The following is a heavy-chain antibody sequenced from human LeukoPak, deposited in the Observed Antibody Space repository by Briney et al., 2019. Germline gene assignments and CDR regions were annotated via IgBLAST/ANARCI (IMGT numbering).Heavy chain of an antibody. J-gene: IGHJ4*02. D-gene: IGHD1-14*01. CDR2: IIPIFGTA. V-gene: IGHV1-69*01. Sequence: SVKVSCKASGGTFSSYAISWVRQAPGQGLEWMGGIIPIFGTANYAQKFQGRVTITADESTSTAYMELSSLRSEDTAVYYCARGPPGSGYFDYWGQGTLVTVSS. CDR1: GGTFSSYA. CDR3: ARGPPGSGYFDY.